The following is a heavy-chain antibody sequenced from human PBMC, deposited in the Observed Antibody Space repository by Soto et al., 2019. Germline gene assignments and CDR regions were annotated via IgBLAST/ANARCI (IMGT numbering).Heavy chain of an antibody. Sequence: QVQLVQSGAEVRRPGTSVMVSCKTSGYTFTDYDINWVRQATGQGLEWMGWMNPNSGNTGYAQKFQGRVSMTRNTATSTAYMELSSLRSADTAIYHCARDSSTTNPVWGQGTMVTVSS. J-gene: IGHJ3*01. CDR2: MNPNSGNT. CDR3: ARDSSTTNPV. V-gene: IGHV1-8*01. CDR1: GYTFTDYD. D-gene: IGHD2-2*01.